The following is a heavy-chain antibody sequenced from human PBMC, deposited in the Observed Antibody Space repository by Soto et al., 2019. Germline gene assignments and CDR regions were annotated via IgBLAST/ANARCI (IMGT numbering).Heavy chain of an antibody. J-gene: IGHJ4*02. Sequence: QVQLQESGPGLVKPSETLSLTCTVSGGSISNYYWSWIRQAPGKRLEWIGYIHYTTNYNPSLKSRVTLSADTSKNQISLKLTSVTAADTAVYYCARTSPVAGGFDYWGQGTLVTVSS. D-gene: IGHD6-19*01. CDR3: ARTSPVAGGFDY. V-gene: IGHV4-59*01. CDR2: IHYTT. CDR1: GGSISNYY.